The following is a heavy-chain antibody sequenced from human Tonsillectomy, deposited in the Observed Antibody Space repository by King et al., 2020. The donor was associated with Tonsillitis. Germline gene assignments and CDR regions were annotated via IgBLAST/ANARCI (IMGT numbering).Heavy chain of an antibody. CDR2: IVHDGSEK. Sequence: VQLVESGGGVVQPGTSLRLSCAASGFTFSSFGMHWVRQAPGKGLEWVAVIVHDGSEKSYADFGRGRFTISRDDSKNMVYLQMDSLRIDDTAVYYCATSGVVIMEGGACDVWGQGTMVTVSS. V-gene: IGHV3-33*01. J-gene: IGHJ3*01. CDR3: ATSGVVIMEGGACDV. D-gene: IGHD3-3*01. CDR1: GFTFSSFG.